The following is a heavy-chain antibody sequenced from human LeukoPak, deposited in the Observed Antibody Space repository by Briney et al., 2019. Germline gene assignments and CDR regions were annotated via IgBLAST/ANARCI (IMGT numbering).Heavy chain of an antibody. Sequence: GGSLRLSCAASGFTFSSSAMNWVRQAPGEGLEWVSGISAGGGSTYYADSVRGRFVISRDNSKNTLSLQMNSLRVEDTAIYYCAKSDPTVHKFDSWGQGTLVTVSS. CDR1: GFTFSSSA. CDR3: AKSDPTVHKFDS. V-gene: IGHV3-23*01. D-gene: IGHD1-1*01. J-gene: IGHJ4*02. CDR2: ISAGGGST.